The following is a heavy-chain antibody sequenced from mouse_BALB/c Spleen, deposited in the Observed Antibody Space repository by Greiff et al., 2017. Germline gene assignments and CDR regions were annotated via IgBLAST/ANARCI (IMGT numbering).Heavy chain of an antibody. J-gene: IGHJ2*01. V-gene: IGHV5-15*02. Sequence: EVKLVESGGGLVQPGGSRKLSCAASGFTFSDYGMAWVRQAPGKGPEWVAFISNLAYSIYYADTVTGRFTISRENAKNTLYLEMSSLRSEDTAMYYCARVHYGTTGYFDYWGQGTTLTVSS. CDR2: ISNLAYSI. CDR1: GFTFSDYG. D-gene: IGHD2-1*01. CDR3: ARVHYGTTGYFDY.